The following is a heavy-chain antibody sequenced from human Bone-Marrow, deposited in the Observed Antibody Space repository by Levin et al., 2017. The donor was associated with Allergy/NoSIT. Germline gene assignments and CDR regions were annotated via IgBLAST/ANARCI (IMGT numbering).Heavy chain of an antibody. V-gene: IGHV1-2*04. CDR2: INPNSGGT. CDR3: ARGVVGAGFGDDAFDI. Sequence: GESLKISCKASGYTFTGYYMHWVRQAPGQGLEWMGWINPNSGGTNYAQKFQGWVTMTRDTSISTAYMELSRLRSDDTAVYYCARGVVGAGFGDDAFDIWGQGTMVTVSS. D-gene: IGHD3-16*01. CDR1: GYTFTGYY. J-gene: IGHJ3*02.